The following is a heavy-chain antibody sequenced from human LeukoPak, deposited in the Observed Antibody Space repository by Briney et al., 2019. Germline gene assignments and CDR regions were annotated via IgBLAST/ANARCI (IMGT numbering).Heavy chain of an antibody. V-gene: IGHV3-49*04. CDR2: IRSKAYGGTT. J-gene: IGHJ4*02. D-gene: IGHD6-13*01. Sequence: GGSLRLSCAASGFTFSSYAMSWVRQAPGKGLEWVGFIRSKAYGGTTEYAASVKGRFTISRDDSKSIAYLQMNSLKTEDTAVYYCTRVPAGTTYWGFDYWGQGTLVTVSS. CDR1: GFTFSSYA. CDR3: TRVPAGTTYWGFDY.